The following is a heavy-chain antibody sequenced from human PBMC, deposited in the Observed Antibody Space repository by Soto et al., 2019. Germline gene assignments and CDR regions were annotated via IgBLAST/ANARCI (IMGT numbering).Heavy chain of an antibody. D-gene: IGHD4-17*01. CDR3: ARVLLEVGDYGDYRDAYDI. J-gene: IGHJ3*02. CDR1: AGSISGSNW. Sequence: SETRSRTCAASAGSISGSNWWTWLRQPPGKGLESIGAIYHSGSTTYTPSRKSRVTISVDKSKNQFSWNLSPLTAAHTAAHYLARVLLEVGDYGDYRDAYDIWGRGTRVTVSS. V-gene: IGHV4-4*02. CDR2: IYHSGST.